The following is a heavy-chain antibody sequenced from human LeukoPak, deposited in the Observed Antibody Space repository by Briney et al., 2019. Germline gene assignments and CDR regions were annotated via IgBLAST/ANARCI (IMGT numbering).Heavy chain of an antibody. V-gene: IGHV3-64D*06. J-gene: IGHJ4*02. CDR1: GFTFSSYA. CDR2: ISSNGGST. Sequence: PGGSLRLSCSASGFTFSSYAMHWVRQAPGKGLEYVSAISSNGGSTSYADSVKGRFTISRDNSKNTLYLQMSSLRAEDTAVYYCVKSTYYGDYGEFDYWGQGTLVTVSS. D-gene: IGHD4-17*01. CDR3: VKSTYYGDYGEFDY.